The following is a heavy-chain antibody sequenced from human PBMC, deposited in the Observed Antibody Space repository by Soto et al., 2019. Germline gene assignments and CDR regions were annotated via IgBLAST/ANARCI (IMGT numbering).Heavy chain of an antibody. J-gene: IGHJ6*01. V-gene: IGHV4-61*01. CDR3: VRAPFTCADFVRGMDV. Sequence: SETLSLTCTVSGGSISSASYYWTWIRQSPEMGLEWIGYIYYTGDTNNNPSLRSRISISIDTSKNQFSLKLASVTTADTAVYYCVRAPFTCADFVRGMDVWGQGTTVPVSS. D-gene: IGHD3-3*01. CDR2: IYYTGDT. CDR1: GGSISSASYY.